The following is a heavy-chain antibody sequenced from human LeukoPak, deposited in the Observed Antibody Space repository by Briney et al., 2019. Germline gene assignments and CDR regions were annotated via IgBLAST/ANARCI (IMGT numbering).Heavy chain of an antibody. Sequence: PGGSLRLSCAASGFTFTSYAMGWVRQAPGKGLEWVSTISGSGDRTHYADSVKGRFTISRDNSKNTLHLQVYSLRAEDTAVYYCAKSGSWYYFDCWGQGTLVTVYS. V-gene: IGHV3-23*01. CDR2: ISGSGDRT. D-gene: IGHD6-13*01. CDR1: GFTFTSYA. CDR3: AKSGSWYYFDC. J-gene: IGHJ4*02.